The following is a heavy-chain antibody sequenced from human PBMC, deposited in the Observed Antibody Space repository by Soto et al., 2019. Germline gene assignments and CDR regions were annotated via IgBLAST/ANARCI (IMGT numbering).Heavy chain of an antibody. CDR1: GFTFSDSA. CDR3: TSFCRSCFFDY. D-gene: IGHD2-2*01. V-gene: IGHV3-73*01. J-gene: IGHJ4*02. CDR2: IRSKPNSYAT. Sequence: EVQLVESGGGLVQPGGSLKLSCAASGFTFSDSAMHWVRQASGKGLEWVGRIRSKPNSYATEYAASVTGRFPISRDDSQTTAYLHMNTLKPEDTAVYYCTSFCRSCFFDYWRQGTLVTVSA.